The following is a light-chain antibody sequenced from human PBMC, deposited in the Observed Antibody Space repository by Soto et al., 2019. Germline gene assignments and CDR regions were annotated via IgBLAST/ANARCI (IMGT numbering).Light chain of an antibody. CDR1: QTISSY. Sequence: DFQMTQSPASLSASVGDRVTITCRASQTISSYLNWYPQKPGAAPKLLIYSASTLQSGVPSRFSGSGFGTDYTLTISSLQPADFAVYYCQQTFRTPHTFGQGTKLDIK. CDR2: SAS. CDR3: QQTFRTPHT. J-gene: IGKJ2*01. V-gene: IGKV1-39*01.